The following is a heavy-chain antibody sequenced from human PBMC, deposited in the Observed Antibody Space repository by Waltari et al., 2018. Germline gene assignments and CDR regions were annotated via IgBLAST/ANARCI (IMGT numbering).Heavy chain of an antibody. Sequence: QVQLQQWGAGLLKPSETLSLTCAVYGGSFSGYYWSWIRQPPGKGLEWIGEINHSGSTNYNPSLKSRVTISVDTAKNQFSLKLSSVTAADTAVYYCARGGRITIFGVNYWGQGTLVTVSS. D-gene: IGHD3-3*01. CDR2: INHSGST. V-gene: IGHV4-34*01. J-gene: IGHJ4*02. CDR1: GGSFSGYY. CDR3: ARGGRITIFGVNY.